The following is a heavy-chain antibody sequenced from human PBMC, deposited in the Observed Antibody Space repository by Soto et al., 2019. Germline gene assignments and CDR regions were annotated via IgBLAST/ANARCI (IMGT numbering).Heavy chain of an antibody. CDR2: ISAYNGNT. D-gene: IGHD1-1*01. V-gene: IGHV1-18*01. J-gene: IGHJ4*02. CDR3: ARFDDNWNSFDF. CDR1: GYTFTSYG. Sequence: ASVKVSCKASGYTFTSYGISWVRQAPGQGLEWMGWISAYNGNTNYAQKLQGRVTMTTATSTSTAYMELRSLRSDDAAVYYCARFDDNWNSFDFWGQGTLVTVSS.